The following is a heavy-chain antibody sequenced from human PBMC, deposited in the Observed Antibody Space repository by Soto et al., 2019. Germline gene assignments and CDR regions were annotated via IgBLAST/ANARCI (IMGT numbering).Heavy chain of an antibody. V-gene: IGHV1-2*04. D-gene: IGHD5-12*01. CDR3: ARESGGATATLDYYYFYMDV. Sequence: QVQLVQSGAEVKKPGASVTVSCRASGDTFTGYYMHWGRQAPGQGRGWMGWINPNSGVTKYAQKFQGWVTMTRDTSIRTVYMQLSRLRSDDTAVYYCARESGGATATLDYYYFYMDVWGTGTTVTVSS. J-gene: IGHJ6*03. CDR2: INPNSGVT. CDR1: GDTFTGYY.